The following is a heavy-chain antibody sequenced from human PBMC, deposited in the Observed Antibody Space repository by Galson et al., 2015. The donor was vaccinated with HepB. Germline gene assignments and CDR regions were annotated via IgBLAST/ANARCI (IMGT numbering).Heavy chain of an antibody. CDR1: GFPLSTYW. CDR2: IKQDGSEK. D-gene: IGHD1-26*01. J-gene: IGHJ5*02. CDR3: ATIQHYRLDP. V-gene: IGHV3-7*03. Sequence: SLRLSCAASGFPLSTYWMSWVRQAPGKGLEWVANIKQDGSEKHYGDSVMGRFTIARDNAMNSLFLQMNSLTVEDMAVYYCATIQHYRLDPWGQGTVVIVSS.